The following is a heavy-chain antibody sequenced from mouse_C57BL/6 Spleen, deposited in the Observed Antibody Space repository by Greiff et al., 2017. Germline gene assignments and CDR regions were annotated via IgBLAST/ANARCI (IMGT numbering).Heavy chain of an antibody. Sequence: QVQLQQPGAELVRPGSSVKLSCKASGYTFTSYWMHWVKQRPIQGLEWIGNIDPSDSETHYNQKFKDKATLTVDKSSSTAYMQLSSLTSEDSAVYYCARDDSNYDGNFDYWGQGTTLTVSS. CDR2: IDPSDSET. J-gene: IGHJ2*01. CDR1: GYTFTSYW. CDR3: ARDDSNYDGNFDY. V-gene: IGHV1-52*01. D-gene: IGHD2-5*01.